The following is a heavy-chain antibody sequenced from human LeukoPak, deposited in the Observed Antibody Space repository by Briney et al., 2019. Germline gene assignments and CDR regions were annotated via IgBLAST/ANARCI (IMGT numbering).Heavy chain of an antibody. CDR2: INSDGSST. CDR1: EFMFNGYW. Sequence: GGSLRLSCAASEFMFNGYWMHWVRQAPGKGLVWVSRINSDGSSTNYADSVKGRFTISRDNAKNTLYLQMNSLRAEDTAVYYCAREALTTVTHVYWGQGTLVTVSS. J-gene: IGHJ4*02. V-gene: IGHV3-74*01. D-gene: IGHD4-11*01. CDR3: AREALTTVTHVY.